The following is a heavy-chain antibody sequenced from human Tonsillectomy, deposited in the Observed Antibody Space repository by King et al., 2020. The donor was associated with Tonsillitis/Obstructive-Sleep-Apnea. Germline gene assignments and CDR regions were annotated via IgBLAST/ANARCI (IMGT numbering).Heavy chain of an antibody. Sequence: VQLQQWGAGLLKPSETLSLTCAVYGGSFSGYFWSWIRQPPGKGLEWIGEINHSGSTNYNPSPKSRVTISLDTSKNQFSLSLSSVTAADTAMYYCAREYFYHSSGYYDYWGQGTLVTVSS. J-gene: IGHJ4*02. V-gene: IGHV4-34*01. D-gene: IGHD3-22*01. CDR3: AREYFYHSSGYYDY. CDR2: INHSGST. CDR1: GGSFSGYF.